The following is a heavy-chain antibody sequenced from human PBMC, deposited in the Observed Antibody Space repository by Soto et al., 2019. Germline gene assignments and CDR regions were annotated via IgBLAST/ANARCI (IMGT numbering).Heavy chain of an antibody. CDR1: GGYFSGYD. CDR3: ARVMGSGWRNFDY. D-gene: IGHD6-19*01. V-gene: IGHV4-34*01. J-gene: IGHJ4*02. Sequence: PSETLSVTCAVYGGYFSGYDWSWISKPPGKGLEWIGEINHSGSTNYNPSLKSRVTISVDTSKNQFSLKLSSVTAADTAVYYCARVMGSGWRNFDYWGQGTLVTVSS. CDR2: INHSGST.